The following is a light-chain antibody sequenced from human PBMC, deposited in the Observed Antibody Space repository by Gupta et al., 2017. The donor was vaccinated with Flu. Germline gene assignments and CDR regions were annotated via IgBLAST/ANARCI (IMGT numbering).Light chain of an antibody. V-gene: IGKV3-20*01. CDR1: QSIGASY. CDR3: QQWGTEHQGIT. J-gene: IGKJ3*01. Sequence: EIVLTQSPGTLSLSPGERATLSCRASQSIGASYIAWYQQKPGRAPRLLIYGAVTRATGVTERFSGSGAGTDFTLTISRREPEDSAVYYCQQWGTEHQGITFGHGTKVEIK. CDR2: GAV.